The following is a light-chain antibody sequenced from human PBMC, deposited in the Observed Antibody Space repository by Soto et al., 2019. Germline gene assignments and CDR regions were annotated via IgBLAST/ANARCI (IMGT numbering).Light chain of an antibody. J-gene: IGKJ1*01. CDR1: QSVSSN. V-gene: IGKV3-15*01. CDR3: QQYNNWPPWT. CDR2: GAS. Sequence: IVMTHSPAPLSVSPGERATLSSRAIQSVSSNVAWYQQKPGQAPRLLIYGASTRATGIPARFSGSGSGTEFTLTISSLQSEDFAVYYCQQYNNWPPWTFGQGTKVEIK.